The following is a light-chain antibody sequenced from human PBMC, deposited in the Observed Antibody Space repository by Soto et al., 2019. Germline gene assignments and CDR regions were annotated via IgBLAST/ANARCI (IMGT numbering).Light chain of an antibody. CDR1: RGIVGG. Sequence: DIKMPQFPSTRSASLGDRFTTTGRAGRGIVGGLAWYKQKPGKAPKLLIYDASSLESGVPSRFSGSGSGTEFTLTISSLQPDDFATYYCQQYNSYPWTFGQGTKVEIK. CDR3: QQYNSYPWT. CDR2: DAS. J-gene: IGKJ1*01. V-gene: IGKV1-5*01.